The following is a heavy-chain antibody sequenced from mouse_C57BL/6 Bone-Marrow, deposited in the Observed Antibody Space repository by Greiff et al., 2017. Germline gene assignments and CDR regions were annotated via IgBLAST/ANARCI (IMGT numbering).Heavy chain of an antibody. CDR2: ICSGGGT. J-gene: IGHJ1*03. V-gene: IGHV2-5*01. D-gene: IGHD1-1*01. CDR3: AKNSYGPNWYFDV. CDR1: GFSLTSYG. Sequence: QVQLKESGPGLVQPSQSLSITCTASGFSLTSYGVHWVRQSPGKGLEWLGVICSGGGTDYYAAFMSSLSITKANSTSQDIFKMNSLQADDTAIYYCAKNSYGPNWYFDVWGTGTTVTVSS.